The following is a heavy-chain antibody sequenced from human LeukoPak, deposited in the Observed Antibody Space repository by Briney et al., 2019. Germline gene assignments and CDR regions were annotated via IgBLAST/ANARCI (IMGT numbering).Heavy chain of an antibody. D-gene: IGHD4-17*01. J-gene: IGHJ4*02. CDR1: GGTFSSYA. Sequence: SVKVSCKASGGTFSSYAISWVRQAPGQGLEWMGGIIPIFGTANYAQKFQGRVTITADESTSTAYMELSSRRSEDTAVYYCASRQGYGDYEFDYWGQGTLVTVSS. CDR2: IIPIFGTA. V-gene: IGHV1-69*13. CDR3: ASRQGYGDYEFDY.